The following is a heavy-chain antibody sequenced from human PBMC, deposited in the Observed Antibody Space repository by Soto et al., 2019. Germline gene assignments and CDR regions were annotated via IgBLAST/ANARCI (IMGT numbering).Heavy chain of an antibody. J-gene: IGHJ4*01. V-gene: IGHV3-30-3*01. Sequence: PGECLSLSCAVSGFTFSSDAMHWVRKAPGKGLEWVAVISYDGSNKYYADSVKGRFTISRDNSKNTLYLQMNSLRAEDTAVYYCASFDSSGSYFHYWG. CDR1: GFTFSSDA. CDR3: ASFDSSGSYFHY. CDR2: ISYDGSNK. D-gene: IGHD3-22*01.